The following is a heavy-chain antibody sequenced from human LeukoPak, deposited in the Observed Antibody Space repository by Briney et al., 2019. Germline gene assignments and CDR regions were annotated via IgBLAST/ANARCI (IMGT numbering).Heavy chain of an antibody. V-gene: IGHV3-64D*06. CDR3: VKTVYGTMVRGVITSPFDY. CDR1: GFTFSSYA. Sequence: PGGSLRLSCSASGFTFSSYAMHWVRQAPGEGLEYVSAISSNGGSTYYADSVKGRFTISRDNSKNTLYLQMSSLRAEDTAVYYCVKTVYGTMVRGVITSPFDYWGQGALVTVSS. CDR2: ISSNGGST. D-gene: IGHD3-10*01. J-gene: IGHJ4*02.